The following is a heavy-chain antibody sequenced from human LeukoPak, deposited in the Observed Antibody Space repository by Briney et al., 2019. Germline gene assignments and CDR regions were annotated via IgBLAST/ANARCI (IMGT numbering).Heavy chain of an antibody. CDR2: IYSSGHT. V-gene: IGHV4-59*08. CDR3: ARHFSGAAAPLPFDY. D-gene: IGHD6-13*01. Sequence: SETLSLTCAVSGGPISNYYWSWIRQPPGKGLEWIGYIYSSGHTNYNPSLKNRDIISVDTSKNQYSLHLTSVTAADTAVYYCARHFSGAAAPLPFDYWGQGTLVTVSS. CDR1: GGPISNYY. J-gene: IGHJ4*02.